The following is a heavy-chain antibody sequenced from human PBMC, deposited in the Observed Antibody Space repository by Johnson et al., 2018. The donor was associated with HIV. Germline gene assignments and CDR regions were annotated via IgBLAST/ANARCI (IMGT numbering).Heavy chain of an antibody. CDR1: GFTFSNYP. V-gene: IGHV3-30*04. Sequence: QVQLVESGGGVVRPGRSLRLSCVVSGFTFSNYPMHWVRQAPGKGLEWVAVISFDGSNKYYADSVKGRFTISRDNSKNTLYLQMNSLRAEDTAVYYCARGSRYTYDNDDVYLLQAFDVRGQGTVVTVSS. CDR3: ARGSRYTYDNDDVYLLQAFDV. CDR2: ISFDGSNK. D-gene: IGHD3-16*01. J-gene: IGHJ3*01.